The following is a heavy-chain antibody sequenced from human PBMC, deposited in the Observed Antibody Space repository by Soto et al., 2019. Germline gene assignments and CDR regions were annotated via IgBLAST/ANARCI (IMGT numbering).Heavy chain of an antibody. J-gene: IGHJ6*03. Sequence: VESLKISCKGSGYSFTSYWIGWVRQMPGKGLEWMGIIYPGDSDTRYSPSFQGQVTISADKSISTAYLQWSSLKASDTAMYYCARSFYGSGSTALLYYYYYMDVWGKGTTVTVSS. CDR3: ARSFYGSGSTALLYYYYYMDV. CDR1: GYSFTSYW. D-gene: IGHD3-10*01. V-gene: IGHV5-51*01. CDR2: IYPGDSDT.